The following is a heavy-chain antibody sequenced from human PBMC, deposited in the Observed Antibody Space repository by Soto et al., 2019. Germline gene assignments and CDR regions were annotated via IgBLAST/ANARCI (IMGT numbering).Heavy chain of an antibody. D-gene: IGHD6-19*01. J-gene: IGHJ5*02. CDR2: VSGSGGTT. CDR3: ARSTVDTIVTSGWCQYLGP. Sequence: EVQLLDSGGGLVQPGGSLRLSCAASGFTFSSSAMSWVRQAPGKGLEWVSAVSGSGGTTYYADSVRGRFTISRDNSKNTLYLQMNSLRAEDTAIYFCARSTVDTIVTSGWCQYLGPWGQGTLVTVSS. CDR1: GFTFSSSA. V-gene: IGHV3-23*01.